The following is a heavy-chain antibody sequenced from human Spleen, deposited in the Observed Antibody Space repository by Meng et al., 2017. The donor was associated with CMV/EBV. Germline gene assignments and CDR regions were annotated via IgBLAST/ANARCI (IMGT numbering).Heavy chain of an antibody. V-gene: IGHV4-61*01. CDR2: IYYSGST. CDR3: ARGGADDIVVVPAAVEYSSSVPEWAFDI. Sequence: SETLSLTCSVSAGSVGSGTSYWTWIRQTPGKGPEWIGYIYYSGSTNYNPSLKSRVTISVDTAKNQFSLKLSSVTAADTAVYYCARGGADDIVVVPAAVEYSSSVPEWAFDIWGQGTMVTVSS. D-gene: IGHD2-2*01. J-gene: IGHJ3*02. CDR1: AGSVGSGTSY.